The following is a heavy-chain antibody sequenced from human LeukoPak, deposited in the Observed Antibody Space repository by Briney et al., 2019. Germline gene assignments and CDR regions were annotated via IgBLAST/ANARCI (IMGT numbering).Heavy chain of an antibody. J-gene: IGHJ6*02. D-gene: IGHD2-2*01. CDR3: ARAWDDIVVVPAAYDLRYYYGMDV. CDR1: GYTFTSYA. CDR2: INAGNGNT. V-gene: IGHV1-3*01. Sequence: AASVKVSCKASGYTFTSYAMHWVRQAPGQRLEWMGWINAGNGNTKYSQKFQGRVTITRDTSASTAYMELSSLRSEDTAVYYCARAWDDIVVVPAAYDLRYYYGMDVWGQGTTVTVSS.